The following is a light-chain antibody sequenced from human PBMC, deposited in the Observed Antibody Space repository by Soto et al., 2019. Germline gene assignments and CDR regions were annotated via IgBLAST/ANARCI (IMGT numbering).Light chain of an antibody. CDR3: QQYNNWPPIT. Sequence: EIVLTQSPGTLSLSPGEIATLSFSTSQSVNNNYLAWYQQKPGQAPRPLIYGASSRATGIPDRFSGSGSGTDFTLTISRLEPEDFAVYYCQQYNNWPPITFGQGTRLEIK. CDR1: QSVNNNY. V-gene: IGKV3-20*01. CDR2: GAS. J-gene: IGKJ5*01.